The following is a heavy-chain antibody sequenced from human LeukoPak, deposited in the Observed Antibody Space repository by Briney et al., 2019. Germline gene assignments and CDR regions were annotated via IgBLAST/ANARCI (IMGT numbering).Heavy chain of an antibody. CDR3: AKTKAFDI. Sequence: ASVKVSCRASGYTFTTSFITSSISWVRQAPGQGLEWMGWVSAYDGNTNYAQKFQGRVTMTTDTSTSTAYMELRSLRSDDTAVYYCAKTKAFDIWGQGTMVTVSS. D-gene: IGHD1-14*01. CDR1: GYTFTTSFITSS. J-gene: IGHJ3*02. V-gene: IGHV1-18*01. CDR2: VSAYDGNT.